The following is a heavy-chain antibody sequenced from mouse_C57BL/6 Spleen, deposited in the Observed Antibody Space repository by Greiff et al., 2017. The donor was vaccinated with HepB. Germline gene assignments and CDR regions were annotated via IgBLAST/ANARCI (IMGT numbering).Heavy chain of an antibody. J-gene: IGHJ4*01. D-gene: IGHD2-5*01. CDR3: ASSNFYAMDY. Sequence: VQLQQSGAELVKPGASVKLSCKASGYTFTSYWMHWVKQRPGQGLEWIGMIHPNSGSTNYNEKFKSKAKLTVDKSSSTAYMQLSSLTSEDSAVYYCASSNFYAMDYWGQGTSVTVSS. CDR2: IHPNSGST. CDR1: GYTFTSYW. V-gene: IGHV1-64*01.